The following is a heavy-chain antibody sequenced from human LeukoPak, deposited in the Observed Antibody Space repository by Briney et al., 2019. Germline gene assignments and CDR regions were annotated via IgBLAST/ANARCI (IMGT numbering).Heavy chain of an antibody. J-gene: IGHJ6*02. CDR2: ISYDGSNK. CDR3: ARDRGDIVVVPAAIDYYYYGMDV. V-gene: IGHV3-30-3*01. CDR1: GFTFSSYA. Sequence: GGSLGLSCAASGFTFSSYAMHWVRQAPGKGLEWVAVISYDGSNKYYADSVKGRFTISRDNSKNTLYLQMNSLRAEDTAVYYCARDRGDIVVVPAAIDYYYYGMDVWGQGTRSPSP. D-gene: IGHD2-2*01.